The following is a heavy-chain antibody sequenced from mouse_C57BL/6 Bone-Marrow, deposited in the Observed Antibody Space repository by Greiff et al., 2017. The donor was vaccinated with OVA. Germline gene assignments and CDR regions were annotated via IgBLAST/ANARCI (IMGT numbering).Heavy chain of an antibody. D-gene: IGHD1-1*01. Sequence: QVQLQQPGAELVKPGASVKLSCKASGYTFTSYWMQWVNQRPGQGLEWIGEIDPSDSYTNYNQKFKGKATLTVDTSSSTAYMQLSSLTSEDSAVYYCATGSGLRIFMDYWGQGTSVTVSS. J-gene: IGHJ4*01. CDR2: IDPSDSYT. CDR3: ATGSGLRIFMDY. V-gene: IGHV1-50*01. CDR1: GYTFTSYW.